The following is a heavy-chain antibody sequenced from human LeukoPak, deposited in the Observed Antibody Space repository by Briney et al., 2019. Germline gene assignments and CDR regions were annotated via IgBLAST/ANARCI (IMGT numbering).Heavy chain of an antibody. D-gene: IGHD3-22*01. Sequence: ASVKVSCKASGYTFTANYMHWVRQAPGQGLEWMGWINPSSGGTDYAQNFQGRVTMTRDTSISTAYMELSRLRSDDTAVYYCARFDSSGYSLDYWGQGTLVTVSS. J-gene: IGHJ4*02. V-gene: IGHV1-2*02. CDR1: GYTFTANY. CDR3: ARFDSSGYSLDY. CDR2: INPSSGGT.